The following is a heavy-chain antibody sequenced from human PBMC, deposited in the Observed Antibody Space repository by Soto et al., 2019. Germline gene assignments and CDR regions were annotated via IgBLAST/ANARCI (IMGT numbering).Heavy chain of an antibody. Sequence: LRLSCAASGFTFSSYAMSWVRQAPGKGLEWVSAISGSGGSTYYADSVKGRFTISRDNSKNTLYLQMNSLRAEDTAVYYCAKSKMRATTLDYWGQGTLVTVSS. CDR1: GFTFSSYA. D-gene: IGHD1-26*01. CDR3: AKSKMRATTLDY. V-gene: IGHV3-23*01. J-gene: IGHJ4*02. CDR2: ISGSGGST.